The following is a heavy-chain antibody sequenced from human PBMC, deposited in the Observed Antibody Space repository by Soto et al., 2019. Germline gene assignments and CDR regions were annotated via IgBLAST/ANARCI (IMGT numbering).Heavy chain of an antibody. D-gene: IGHD6-19*01. J-gene: IGHJ4*02. CDR1: GFPLSTYA. V-gene: IGHV3-30-3*01. CDR3: ASGEKWLVIFVGGFDY. Sequence: QVQVVESGGGVVQPGGSLRLSCSASGFPLSTYAMHWVRQAPGKGLEWVAVISYDGTNEYYADSVKGRFTISRDNSKNTHYLQMNSLRPEDTAVYYCASGEKWLVIFVGGFDYWGQGALVTVSS. CDR2: ISYDGTNE.